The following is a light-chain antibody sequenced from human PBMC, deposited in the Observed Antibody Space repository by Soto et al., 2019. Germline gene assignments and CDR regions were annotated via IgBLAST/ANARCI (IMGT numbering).Light chain of an antibody. Sequence: DSQITQSPSTLSASVGHRVTITCRASQSISSGLAWYQHKPGKAPKLLIYDASSLESGVPSRFSVSGSGTEFNLAISSLQSDDFATYYGQQYNSYSWTFGRGTKVEIK. CDR1: QSISSG. V-gene: IGKV1-5*01. CDR3: QQYNSYSWT. J-gene: IGKJ1*01. CDR2: DAS.